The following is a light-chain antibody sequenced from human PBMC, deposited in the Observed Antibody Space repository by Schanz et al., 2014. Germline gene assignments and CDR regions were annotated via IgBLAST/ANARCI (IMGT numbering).Light chain of an antibody. CDR1: QDVSTY. V-gene: IGKV3-11*01. CDR2: GAS. Sequence: DIVLTQSPGTLSLSPGERGTLSCRASQDVSTYVAWYQQKPGQAPRLLIYGASSRATGIPDRFSGSGSGTDFTLTISSLEPEDFAVYYCQQRSNWPPYMYTFGQGTKLEIK. CDR3: QQRSNWPPYMYT. J-gene: IGKJ2*01.